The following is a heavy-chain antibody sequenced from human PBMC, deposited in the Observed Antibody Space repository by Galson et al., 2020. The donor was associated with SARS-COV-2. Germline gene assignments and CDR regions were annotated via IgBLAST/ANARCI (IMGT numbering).Heavy chain of an antibody. V-gene: IGHV4-59*08. CDR1: GGSISCDY. Sequence: ETSETLSLTCTVSGGSISCDYWSWIRQPPGKGLEWIGHIFYSGSTNYNPSLKSRVTISVDTSKNQFSLKLISVTAADTAVYYCARRRYDSSDYGMDVWGQGTTVTVSS. CDR2: IFYSGST. J-gene: IGHJ6*02. D-gene: IGHD3-22*01. CDR3: ARRRYDSSDYGMDV.